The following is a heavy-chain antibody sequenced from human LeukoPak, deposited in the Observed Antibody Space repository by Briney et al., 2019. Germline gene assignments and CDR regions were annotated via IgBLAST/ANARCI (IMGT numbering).Heavy chain of an antibody. J-gene: IGHJ4*02. CDR3: AREHIAAAGTFDY. V-gene: IGHV3-7*03. Sequence: GWSLTLSCAASGFTFSSYWMSWVRQPPGKGLEWVANIKQDGREKYYVDSVKGRFTIYRDNAKTPLYLQMNSRRAEDTAVYYCAREHIAAAGTFDYWGQGTLVTVSS. D-gene: IGHD6-13*01. CDR2: IKQDGREK. CDR1: GFTFSSYW.